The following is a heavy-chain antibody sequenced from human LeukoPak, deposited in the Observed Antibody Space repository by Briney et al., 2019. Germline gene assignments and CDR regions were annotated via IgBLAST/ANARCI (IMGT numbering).Heavy chain of an antibody. CDR3: GGRGGGVYSSSYQYYYYGMDV. CDR2: IYHSGST. J-gene: IGHJ6*04. D-gene: IGHD6-13*01. V-gene: IGHV4-4*02. Sequence: SGTLSLTCAVSGGSISSSNWWSWVRQPPGKGLEWIGEIYHSGSTNYNPSLKSRVTISVDKSKNQFSLKLSSVTAADTAVYYGGGRGGGVYSSSYQYYYYGMDVWGKGTTVTVSS. CDR1: GGSISSSNW.